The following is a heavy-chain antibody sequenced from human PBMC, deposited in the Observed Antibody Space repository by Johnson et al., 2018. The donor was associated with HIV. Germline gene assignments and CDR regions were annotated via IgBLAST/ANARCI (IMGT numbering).Heavy chain of an antibody. Sequence: QVQLVESGGGVVQPGRSLRLSCAASGFTFSSYAMHWVRQAPGKGLEWVSGIIPSGTGTHYADSVEGRFTISRDNSRNTVYLQINSLRAEDSALYYCARAEIYGGRVGEFAFDSWGRGTMVTVSS. CDR3: ARAEIYGGRVGEFAFDS. D-gene: IGHD3-10*01. CDR2: IIPSGTGT. CDR1: GFTFSSYA. J-gene: IGHJ3*02. V-gene: IGHV3-NL1*01.